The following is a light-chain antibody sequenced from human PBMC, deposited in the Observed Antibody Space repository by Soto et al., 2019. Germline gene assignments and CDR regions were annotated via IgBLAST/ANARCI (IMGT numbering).Light chain of an antibody. CDR1: QSISSW. V-gene: IGKV1-5*01. CDR3: QQGT. CDR2: DAS. Sequence: DSQMTQSPSTRSASVGDRVTITCRASQSISSWLAWYQQKPRKAPKLLIYDASSLESAAPSRFRGSRYGTESTLTISSLHPDAFATYSRQQGTFGQGTKVDIK. J-gene: IGKJ1*01.